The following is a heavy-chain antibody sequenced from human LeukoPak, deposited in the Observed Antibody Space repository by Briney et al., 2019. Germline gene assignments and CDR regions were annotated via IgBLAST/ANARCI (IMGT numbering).Heavy chain of an antibody. D-gene: IGHD6-19*01. Sequence: SETLSLTCAVYGGSFSGYYWSWIRQPPGKGLEWIGEINHSGSTNYNPSLKSRVTISVDTSTAADTAVYYCASGQQWPMWEHYSYMDVWGKGTTVTVSS. J-gene: IGHJ6*03. V-gene: IGHV4-34*01. CDR1: GGSFSGYY. CDR3: YSYMDV. CDR2: INHSGST.